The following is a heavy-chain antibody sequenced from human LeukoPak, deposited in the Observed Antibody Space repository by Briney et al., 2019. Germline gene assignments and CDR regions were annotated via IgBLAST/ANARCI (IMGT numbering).Heavy chain of an antibody. J-gene: IGHJ4*02. D-gene: IGHD1-1*01. CDR2: IYPGDSNT. CDR3: ARPETGPYFDY. V-gene: IGHV5-51*01. CDR1: GSIFTSYW. Sequence: SGESLQISCEGSGSIFTSYWIGWGRQLPGKGLEWMGIIYPGDSNTRYSPSFQGQVTISADKSISTAYLQWSSLKASDTAMYYCARPETGPYFDYWGQGTLVTVSS.